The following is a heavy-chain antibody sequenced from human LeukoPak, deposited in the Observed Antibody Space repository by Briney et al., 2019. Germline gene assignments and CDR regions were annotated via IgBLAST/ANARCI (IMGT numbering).Heavy chain of an antibody. CDR3: AKDRVSVSTVMDV. J-gene: IGHJ6*02. CDR1: EFSFSDYY. V-gene: IGHV3-11*01. Sequence: PGGSLRLSCAASEFSFSDYYLSWIRQAPGKGLEGVSYISSSGGTIYYADSVKGRSTISRDNAKNALYLQMNNLRVEDTAFYYCAKDRVSVSTVMDVWGLGTAVTVSS. CDR2: ISSSGGTI. D-gene: IGHD5/OR15-5a*01.